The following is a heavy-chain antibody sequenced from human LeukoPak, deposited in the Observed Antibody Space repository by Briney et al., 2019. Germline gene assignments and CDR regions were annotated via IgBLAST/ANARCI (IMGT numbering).Heavy chain of an antibody. Sequence: ASVKVSCKASGYTFTSYDINWVRQATGQGLEWMGWMNPNSGNTGYAQKFQGRVTMTRNTSISTAYMELSSLRSEDTAVYYCARGHSSRWWDIVVVPAAEDYMDVWGKGTTVTVSS. V-gene: IGHV1-8*01. J-gene: IGHJ6*03. CDR3: ARGHSSRWWDIVVVPAAEDYMDV. D-gene: IGHD2-2*01. CDR1: GYTFTSYD. CDR2: MNPNSGNT.